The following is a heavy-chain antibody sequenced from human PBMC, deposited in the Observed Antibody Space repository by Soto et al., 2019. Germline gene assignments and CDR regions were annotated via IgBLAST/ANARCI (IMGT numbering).Heavy chain of an antibody. CDR1: GFTFSSYG. V-gene: IGHV3-33*01. CDR3: ASGFVCSTSRKRSSYGMDV. J-gene: IGHJ6*04. CDR2: IWYDGSNK. Sequence: PGGSLRLSCAASGFTFSSYGMHWVRQAPGKGLEWVAVIWYDGSNKYYADSVKGRFTISRENSKNTLYLQMNSLRAEDTAVYYCASGFVCSTSRKRSSYGMDVWGKGTTVTVSS. D-gene: IGHD2-2*01.